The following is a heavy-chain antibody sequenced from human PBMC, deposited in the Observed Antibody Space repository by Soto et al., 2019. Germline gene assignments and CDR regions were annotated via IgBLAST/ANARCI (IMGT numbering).Heavy chain of an antibody. J-gene: IGHJ1*01. CDR2: IYYSGST. CDR1: GGSISSGGYY. D-gene: IGHD6-19*01. Sequence: PSETLSLTCTVSGGSISSGGYYWSWIRQHPGKGLEWIGYIYYSGSTYYNPSLKSRVTISVDTSKNQFSLKLSSVTAADTAVYYCARHKMKWLVLGYFQHWGQGTLVTSPQ. V-gene: IGHV4-31*03. CDR3: ARHKMKWLVLGYFQH.